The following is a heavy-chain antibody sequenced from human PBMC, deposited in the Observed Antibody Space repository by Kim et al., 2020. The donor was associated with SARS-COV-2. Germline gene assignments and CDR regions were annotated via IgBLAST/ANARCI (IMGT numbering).Heavy chain of an antibody. CDR1: GGSISSYY. V-gene: IGHV4-59*01. CDR3: ASSPVPITMVRGVKIQNDY. CDR2: IYYSGST. J-gene: IGHJ4*02. Sequence: SDTLSLTCTVSGGSISSYYWSWIRQPPGKGLEWIGYIYYSGSTNYNPSLKSRVTISVDTSKNQFSLKLSSVTAADTAVYYCASSPVPITMVRGVKIQNDYWGQGTLVTVSS. D-gene: IGHD3-10*01.